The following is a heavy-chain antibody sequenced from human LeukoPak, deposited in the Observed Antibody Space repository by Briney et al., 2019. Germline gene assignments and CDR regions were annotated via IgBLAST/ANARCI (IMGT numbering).Heavy chain of an antibody. CDR1: GHTLIELS. J-gene: IGHJ5*02. D-gene: IGHD1-7*01. CDR3: ARVAAGTTFMDNWFDP. CDR2: FDPEKDEI. Sequence: ASVKVSCKISGHTLIELSMHWVRQAPGQGLEWMGGFDPEKDEIIYAQKFQGRVTITADESTTTSYMELSRLRFEDTAVYFCARVAAGTTFMDNWFDPWGQGTLVTVSS. V-gene: IGHV1-24*01.